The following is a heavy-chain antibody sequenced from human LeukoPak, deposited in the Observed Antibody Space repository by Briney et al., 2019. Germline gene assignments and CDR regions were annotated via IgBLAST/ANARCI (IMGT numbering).Heavy chain of an antibody. CDR3: AQSPIVVAGTIDI. CDR2: INPNSGGT. CDR1: GYTFTGYY. V-gene: IGHV1-2*02. D-gene: IGHD6-19*01. Sequence: ASVKVSCKASGYTFTGYYMHWVRQAPGQGLEWMGWINPNSGGTNYAQKFQGRVTITRDTSISTAYMELSRLRSDDTAVYYCAQSPIVVAGTIDIWGQGTMVTVSS. J-gene: IGHJ3*02.